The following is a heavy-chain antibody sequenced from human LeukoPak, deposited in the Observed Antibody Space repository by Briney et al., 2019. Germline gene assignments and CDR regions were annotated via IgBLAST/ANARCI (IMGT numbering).Heavy chain of an antibody. D-gene: IGHD2-2*01. CDR3: AKDALRTKNYYFDY. Sequence: GGSLRLSCAASGFTFSDYYMSWVRQAPGKGLEWVSSISGSGGSTYYADSVKGRFTISRDDSKNTLYLQMNSLRAEDTAVYYCAKDALRTKNYYFDYWGQGTLVTVSS. CDR2: ISGSGGST. V-gene: IGHV3-23*01. J-gene: IGHJ4*02. CDR1: GFTFSDYY.